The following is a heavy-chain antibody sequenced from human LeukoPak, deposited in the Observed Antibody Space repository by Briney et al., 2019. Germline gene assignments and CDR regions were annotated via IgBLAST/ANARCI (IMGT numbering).Heavy chain of an antibody. J-gene: IGHJ4*02. CDR2: ISGSGGST. V-gene: IGHV3-23*01. CDR1: GFTFSSYA. Sequence: PGRSLRLSCAASGFTFSSYAMSWVRQAPGKGLEWVSAISGSGGSTYYADSVKGRFTISRDNSKNTLYLQMNSLRAEDTAVYYCAKADGDYYDSGGSFDYWGQGTLVTVSS. CDR3: AKADGDYYDSGGSFDY. D-gene: IGHD3-22*01.